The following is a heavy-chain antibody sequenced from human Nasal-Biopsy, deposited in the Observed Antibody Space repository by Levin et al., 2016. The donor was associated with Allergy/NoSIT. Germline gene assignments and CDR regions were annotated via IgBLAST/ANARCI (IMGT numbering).Heavy chain of an antibody. CDR3: ARGSRGTSTSGWYYFDY. J-gene: IGHJ4*02. V-gene: IGHV3-66*01. Sequence: GESLKISCAASGITVSSGYMTWLRQTPGKGPEWVSVLYSDGSAFYADSVRGRFTISRDSSKNTLYLQMNGLRVEDTAVYSCARGSRGTSTSGWYYFDYWGQGSLVTVSS. CDR2: LYSDGSA. D-gene: IGHD6-19*01. CDR1: GITVSSGY.